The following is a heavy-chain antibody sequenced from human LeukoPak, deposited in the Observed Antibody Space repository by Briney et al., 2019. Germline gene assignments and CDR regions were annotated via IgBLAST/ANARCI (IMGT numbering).Heavy chain of an antibody. CDR3: AKTLTGGSSFDY. CDR1: GFTFSSHA. CDR2: ISGSRT. Sequence: PGGSLRLSCAASGFTFSSHAMSWVRQAPGKGLEWVSGISGSRTYYADSVKGRFTISRDNSKNTLYLHMNSLRAEDTAVYSCAKTLTGGSSFDYWGQGTLVTVSS. V-gene: IGHV3-23*01. J-gene: IGHJ4*02. D-gene: IGHD3-9*01.